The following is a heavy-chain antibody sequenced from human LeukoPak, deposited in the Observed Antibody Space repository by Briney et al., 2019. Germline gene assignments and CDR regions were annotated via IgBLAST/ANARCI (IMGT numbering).Heavy chain of an antibody. CDR2: IYTSGST. CDR3: ASSLLWFGELGSDAFDI. V-gene: IGHV4-4*07. J-gene: IGHJ3*02. CDR1: GGSISSYY. Sequence: PSETLSLTCTVSGGSISSYYWSWIRQPAGKGLEWIGRIYTSGSTNYNPSLKSRATMSVDTSKNQFSLKLSSVTAADTAVYYCASSLLWFGELGSDAFDIWGQGTMVTVSS. D-gene: IGHD3-10*01.